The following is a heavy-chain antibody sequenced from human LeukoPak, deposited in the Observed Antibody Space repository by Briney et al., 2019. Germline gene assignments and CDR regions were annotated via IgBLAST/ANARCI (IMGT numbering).Heavy chain of an antibody. CDR1: GFTVSINY. CDR3: ARAHDYGDPPYYFDY. D-gene: IGHD4-17*01. CDR2: IYSGGST. J-gene: IGHJ4*02. Sequence: PGGSLRLSCAASGFTVSINYMSWVRQAPGKGLEWVSVIYSGGSTYYADSVKGRFTISRDNSKNTLYLQMNSLRAEDTAVYYCARAHDYGDPPYYFDYWGQGTLVTVSP. V-gene: IGHV3-53*01.